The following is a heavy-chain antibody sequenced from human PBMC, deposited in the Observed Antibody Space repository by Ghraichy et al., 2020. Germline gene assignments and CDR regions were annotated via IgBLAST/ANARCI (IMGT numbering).Heavy chain of an antibody. Sequence: GGSLRLSCTASGFTFGDYAMSWFRQAPGKGLEWVGFIRSKAYGGTTEYAASVKGRFTISRDDSKSIAYLQMNSLKTEDTAVYYCTRDLLDSSGYWGYYFDYWGQGTLVTVSS. CDR1: GFTFGDYA. CDR2: IRSKAYGGTT. J-gene: IGHJ4*02. CDR3: TRDLLDSSGYWGYYFDY. V-gene: IGHV3-49*03. D-gene: IGHD3-22*01.